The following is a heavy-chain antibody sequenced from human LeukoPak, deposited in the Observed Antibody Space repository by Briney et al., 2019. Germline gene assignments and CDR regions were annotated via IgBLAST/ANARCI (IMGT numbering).Heavy chain of an antibody. CDR2: ISYDGSNK. J-gene: IGHJ4*02. Sequence: QSGGSLRFSCAASGFTFSSYWMSWVRQAPGKGLEWVAVISYDGSNKYYADSVKGRFTISRDNSKNTLYLQMNSLRAEDTAVYYCARDHFRWLRAQYYFDYWGQGTLVTVSS. CDR1: GFTFSSYW. CDR3: ARDHFRWLRAQYYFDY. D-gene: IGHD5-24*01. V-gene: IGHV3-30*03.